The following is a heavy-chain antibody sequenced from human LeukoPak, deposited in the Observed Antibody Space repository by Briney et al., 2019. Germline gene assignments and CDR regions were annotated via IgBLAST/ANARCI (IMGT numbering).Heavy chain of an antibody. Sequence: ASVKVSCKASGYTFTGYYMHWVRQAPGQGLEWMGWINPNSGGTNYAQKFQGRVTMTRDTSISTAYMELSRLRSDDTAVYYCARDGVEEATRNYYYYGVDVWGQGTTVTVSS. J-gene: IGHJ6*02. CDR3: ARDGVEEATRNYYYYGVDV. CDR2: INPNSGGT. D-gene: IGHD5-24*01. V-gene: IGHV1-2*02. CDR1: GYTFTGYY.